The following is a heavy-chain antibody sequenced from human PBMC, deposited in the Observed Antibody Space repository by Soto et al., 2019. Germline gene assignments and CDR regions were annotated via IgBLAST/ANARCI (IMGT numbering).Heavy chain of an antibody. CDR1: GYTFTTYA. J-gene: IGHJ3*01. CDR3: ADDRGSGWGYDAFDV. Sequence: QVQLVQSGAEVTKPGASVKVSCKASGYTFTTYAMHWVRQAPGQRLEWMGWINAGNGNTKYSQNFQGRGTNTRDTSASTAYMELSSVRSDDTDVYYCADDRGSGWGYDAFDVWGQGTMVTVSS. D-gene: IGHD6-19*01. CDR2: INAGNGNT. V-gene: IGHV1-3*01.